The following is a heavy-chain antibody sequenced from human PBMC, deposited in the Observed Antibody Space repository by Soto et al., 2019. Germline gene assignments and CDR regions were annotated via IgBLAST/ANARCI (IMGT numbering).Heavy chain of an antibody. J-gene: IGHJ4*02. CDR1: GGSFSGYY. CDR3: ARKGKRSNYYGSGSYYYGSYYFDY. CDR2: INHSGST. V-gene: IGHV4-34*01. D-gene: IGHD3-10*01. Sequence: SETLSLTCAVYGGSFSGYYWSWIRQPPGKGLEWIGEINHSGSTNYNPSFKSRVTISVDTSKNQFSLKLSSVTAADTAVYYCARKGKRSNYYGSGSYYYGSYYFDYWGQGTLVTVSS.